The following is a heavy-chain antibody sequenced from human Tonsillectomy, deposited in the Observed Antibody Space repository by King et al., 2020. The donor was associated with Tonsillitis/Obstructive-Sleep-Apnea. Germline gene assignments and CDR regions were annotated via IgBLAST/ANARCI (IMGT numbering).Heavy chain of an antibody. Sequence: KLVQSGAEVKKPGESLKISCTGSGHSFTDYWIGWVRQMPGKGLEWMGLIWPGDSDTRYSPSFQGQVTISVDKSSSTAYLQWSRLRASDTAMYYCARLPSPASGPHYFDYWGQGTLVTVSS. CDR1: GHSFTDYW. V-gene: IGHV5-51*01. CDR2: IWPGDSDT. J-gene: IGHJ4*02. CDR3: ARLPSPASGPHYFDY.